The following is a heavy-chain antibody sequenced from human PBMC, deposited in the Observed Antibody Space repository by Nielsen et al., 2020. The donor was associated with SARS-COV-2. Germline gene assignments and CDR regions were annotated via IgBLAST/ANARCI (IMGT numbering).Heavy chain of an antibody. Sequence: GESLKISCAASGFTFSSYSMNWVRQAPGKGLEWVSSISSSSSYIYYADSVKGRFTISRDNAKNSLYLQMNSLRAEDTAVYYCAKDSAPPYSSGWYYFDYWGQGTLVTVSS. V-gene: IGHV3-21*01. D-gene: IGHD6-19*01. J-gene: IGHJ4*02. CDR2: ISSSSSYI. CDR3: AKDSAPPYSSGWYYFDY. CDR1: GFTFSSYS.